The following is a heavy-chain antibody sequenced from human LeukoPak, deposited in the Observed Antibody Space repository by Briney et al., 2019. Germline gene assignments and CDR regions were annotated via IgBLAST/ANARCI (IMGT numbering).Heavy chain of an antibody. CDR3: ARFGTSSSRFFDQ. V-gene: IGHV4-59*01. Sequence: SETLSLTCTVSGGSISAYYWSWIRRPPGKGLEWIGYIHYSGTTNYYPSLKSRVTITLDTPKNQFSLKLNSVTAADTAVYYCARFGTSSSRFFDQWGQGTLVTVSS. J-gene: IGHJ4*02. CDR2: IHYSGTT. D-gene: IGHD6-6*01. CDR1: GGSISAYY.